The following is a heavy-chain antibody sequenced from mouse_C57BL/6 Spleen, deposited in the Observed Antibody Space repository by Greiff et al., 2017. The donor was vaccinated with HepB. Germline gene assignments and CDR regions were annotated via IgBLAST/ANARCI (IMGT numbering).Heavy chain of an antibody. V-gene: IGHV5-16*01. CDR2: INYDGSST. J-gene: IGHJ1*03. CDR3: ARALITTVVGYFDV. CDR1: GFTFSDYY. Sequence: EVKLVESEGGLVQPGRSMKLSCTASGFTFSDYYMAWVRQVPEKGLEWVANINYDGSSTYYLDSLKSRFIISRDNAKNILYLQMSSLKSEDTATYYCARALITTVVGYFDVWGTGTTVTVSS. D-gene: IGHD1-1*01.